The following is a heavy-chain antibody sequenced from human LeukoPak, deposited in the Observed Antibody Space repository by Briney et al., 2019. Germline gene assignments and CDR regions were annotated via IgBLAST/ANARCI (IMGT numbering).Heavy chain of an antibody. V-gene: IGHV4-34*01. D-gene: IGHD5-24*01. J-gene: IGHJ4*02. CDR2: INHSGST. CDR3: ARVGRDGYNWTFDY. CDR1: GGSFSGYY. Sequence: SETLSLTCAVYGGSFSGYYWSWIRQPPGKGLEWIGEINHSGSTNYNPSLKSRVTMSVDTSKNQFSLKLSSVTAADTAVYYCARVGRDGYNWTFDYWGQGTLVTVSS.